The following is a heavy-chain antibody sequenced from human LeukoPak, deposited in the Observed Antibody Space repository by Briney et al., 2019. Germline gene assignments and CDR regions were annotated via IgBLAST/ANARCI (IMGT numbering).Heavy chain of an antibody. Sequence: GSLRLSCAASGFTFSNAWMSWVRQAPGKGLEWVGRIKSKTDGGTTDYAAPVKGRFTISRDDSKNTLYLQMNSLKTEDTAVYYCTTHLGGSYDPKYFQQWGQGTLVTVSS. CDR3: TTHLGGSYDPKYFQQ. J-gene: IGHJ1*01. CDR1: GFTFSNAW. D-gene: IGHD1-26*01. V-gene: IGHV3-15*01. CDR2: IKSKTDGGTT.